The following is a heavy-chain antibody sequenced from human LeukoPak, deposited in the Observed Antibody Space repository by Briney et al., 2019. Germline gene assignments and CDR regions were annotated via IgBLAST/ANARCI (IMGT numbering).Heavy chain of an antibody. CDR1: GFTFSSYW. J-gene: IGHJ4*02. D-gene: IGHD3-10*01. V-gene: IGHV3-7*01. CDR2: IKQDGSEK. CDR3: ARDRVWFGELSTVDY. Sequence: PGGSLRLACAASGFTFSSYWMSWVRQAPGKGLEWVANIKQDGSEKYYVDSVKGRFIISRDNAKNSLYLQMNSLRAEDTAVYYCARDRVWFGELSTVDYWGQGTLVTVSS.